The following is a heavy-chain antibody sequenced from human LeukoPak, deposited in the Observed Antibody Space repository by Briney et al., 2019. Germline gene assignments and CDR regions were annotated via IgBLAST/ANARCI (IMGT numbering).Heavy chain of an antibody. CDR3: ARGLWFGDPPGY. CDR2: IYYSGST. J-gene: IGHJ4*02. CDR1: GGPISSSSYY. V-gene: IGHV4-39*07. Sequence: SETLSLTCTVSGGPISSSSYYWGWIRQPPGKGLEWIGSIYYSGSTYYNPSLKSRVTISVDTSKNQFSLKLSSVTAADTAVYYCARGLWFGDPPGYWGQGTLVTVFS. D-gene: IGHD3-10*01.